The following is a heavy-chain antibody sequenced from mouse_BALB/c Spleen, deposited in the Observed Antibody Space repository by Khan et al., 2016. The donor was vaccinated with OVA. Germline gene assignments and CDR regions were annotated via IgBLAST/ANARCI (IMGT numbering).Heavy chain of an antibody. V-gene: IGHV9-3-1*01. CDR2: IYTYTGEP. D-gene: IGHD1-1*01. CDR3: ARGGSRAMDY. Sequence: QIQLVQSGPELKKPGETVKISCKASGYTFTNYGMNWVKQAPGKGLKWMGWIYTYTGEPTYADDFKGRFAFSLETSARTAYLQINHLKNEDTETYFCARGGSRAMDYWGQGTSVTVSS. CDR1: GYTFTNYG. J-gene: IGHJ4*01.